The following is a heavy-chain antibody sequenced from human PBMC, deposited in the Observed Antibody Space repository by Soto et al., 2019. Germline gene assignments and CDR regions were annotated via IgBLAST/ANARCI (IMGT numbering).Heavy chain of an antibody. V-gene: IGHV4-59*01. CDR3: ARTLKRYYFDY. J-gene: IGHJ4*02. Sequence: PSETLSLTCTVSGGSISSYYWSWSRQPPGKGLEWIGYIYYSGSTNYNPSLKSRVTISVDTSKNQFSLKLSSVTAADTAVYYCARTLKRYYFDYWGQGTLVTVSS. CDR2: IYYSGST. CDR1: GGSISSYY.